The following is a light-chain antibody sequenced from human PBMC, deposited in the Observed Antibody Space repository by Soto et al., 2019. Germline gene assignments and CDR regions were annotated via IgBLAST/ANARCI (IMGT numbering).Light chain of an antibody. CDR3: QLRSKWVT. CDR1: QSVSSY. J-gene: IGKJ3*01. Sequence: EIVLTQSPATLSLSPGERATLSCRASQSVSSYLAWYQQKPGQAPRLLIYDASNRATGIPARFSGSGSGTDFTLTISSLEPEDFAVYYCQLRSKWVTFCHGTNVDIK. V-gene: IGKV3-11*01. CDR2: DAS.